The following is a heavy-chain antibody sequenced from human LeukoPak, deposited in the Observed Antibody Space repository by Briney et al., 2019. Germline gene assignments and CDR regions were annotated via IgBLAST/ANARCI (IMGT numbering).Heavy chain of an antibody. V-gene: IGHV3-30-3*01. D-gene: IGHD2-21*01. Sequence: GTSLRLSCAASGFTFRDYAMHWVRQAPGKGLEWVAVIWYGGDITDYSDSLKGRFTVSRDDSKNSLYLQMDSLTVEDTALYSCVRVYCDVPTCQGRDPFDIWGQGTMVTFSS. J-gene: IGHJ3*02. CDR1: GFTFRDYA. CDR2: IWYGGDIT. CDR3: VRVYCDVPTCQGRDPFDI.